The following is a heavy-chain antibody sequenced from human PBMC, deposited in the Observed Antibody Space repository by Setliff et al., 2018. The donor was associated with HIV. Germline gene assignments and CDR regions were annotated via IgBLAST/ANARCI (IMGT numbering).Heavy chain of an antibody. Sequence: GGSLRLSCAASGFGFSNAWMNWVRQAPGKGLEWVGRIKSKTDGGTTEYAAPVKGRFTISREDSKNTLYLQMNSLKTEDTAVYYCNTGPRYSYGRFDYWGQGTLVTVSS. CDR2: IKSKTDGGTT. CDR3: NTGPRYSYGRFDY. CDR1: GFGFSNAW. V-gene: IGHV3-15*01. D-gene: IGHD5-18*01. J-gene: IGHJ4*02.